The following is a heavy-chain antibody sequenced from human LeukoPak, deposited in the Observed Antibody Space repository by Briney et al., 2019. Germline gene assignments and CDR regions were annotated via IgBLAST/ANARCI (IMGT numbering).Heavy chain of an antibody. Sequence: SETLSLTCTVSGGSISSYYWSWIRQPPGKGLEWIGYIYYSGSTNYNPSLKSRVTISVDTSKNQFSLKLSSVTAADTAVYYCARSGYSYGGNYFDYWGQGTLVPVST. J-gene: IGHJ4*02. CDR2: IYYSGST. CDR3: ARSGYSYGGNYFDY. CDR1: GGSISSYY. D-gene: IGHD5-18*01. V-gene: IGHV4-59*01.